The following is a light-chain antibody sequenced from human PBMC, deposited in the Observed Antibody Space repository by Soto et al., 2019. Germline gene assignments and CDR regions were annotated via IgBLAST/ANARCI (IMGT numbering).Light chain of an antibody. V-gene: IGLV2-14*01. Sequence: QSVLTQPASVSGSPGQSITISCTGTSSDIGGYNFVSWYQQHPGKAPKVILYEVNNRPSGVSNRFSGSKSGNTASLTISGLQAEDEANYYCSSYTSSSTLDVFGTGTQLTVL. CDR2: EVN. CDR3: SSYTSSSTLDV. CDR1: SSDIGGYNF. J-gene: IGLJ1*01.